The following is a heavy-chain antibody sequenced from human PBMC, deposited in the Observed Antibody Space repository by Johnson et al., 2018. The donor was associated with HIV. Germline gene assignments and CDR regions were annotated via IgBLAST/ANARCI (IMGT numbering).Heavy chain of an antibody. D-gene: IGHD6-6*01. V-gene: IGHV3-66*01. CDR1: GFTVSSNY. J-gene: IGHJ3*02. CDR2: IYSGGST. CDR3: AKGVRGSSCYDAFDI. Sequence: QLVESGGGSGQPGGSLRLSCAVSGFTVSSNYITWVRQAPGKGLEWISVIYSGGSTYYADSVKGRFTISRDNSKNTLYLQMSSLRADDTAVYYCAKGVRGSSCYDAFDIWGQGTMVTVS.